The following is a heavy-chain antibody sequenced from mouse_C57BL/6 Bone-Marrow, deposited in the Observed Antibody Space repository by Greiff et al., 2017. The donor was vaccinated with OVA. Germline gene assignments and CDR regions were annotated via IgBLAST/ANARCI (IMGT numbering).Heavy chain of an antibody. Sequence: QVQLQQPGAELVKPGASVKMSCKASGYTFTSYWITWVKQRPGQGLEWIGNIDPSDSETHYNQKFTDKATLTVDKSSSTAYMQLSSLTSEDSAVYYCARGLWGFAYWGQGTLVTVSA. CDR1: GYTFTSYW. J-gene: IGHJ3*01. CDR2: IDPSDSET. V-gene: IGHV1-61*01. D-gene: IGHD1-1*02. CDR3: ARGLWGFAY.